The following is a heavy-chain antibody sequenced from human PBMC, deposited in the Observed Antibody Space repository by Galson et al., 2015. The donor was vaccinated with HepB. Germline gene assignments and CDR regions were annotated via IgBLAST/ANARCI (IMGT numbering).Heavy chain of an antibody. CDR2: INPSGGST. Sequence: SVKVSCKASGYTFTSYYMHWVRQAPGQGLEWMRIINPSGGSTSYAQKFQGRVTMTRDTSTSTVYMEMNSLRSEDTAVYYCARDLRQAAGTWGQGTLVTVSS. V-gene: IGHV1-46*01. J-gene: IGHJ5*02. CDR1: GYTFTSYY. D-gene: IGHD6-13*01. CDR3: ARDLRQAAGT.